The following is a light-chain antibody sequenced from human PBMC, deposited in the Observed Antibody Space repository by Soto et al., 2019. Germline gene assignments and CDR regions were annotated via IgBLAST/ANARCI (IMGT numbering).Light chain of an antibody. CDR1: QSISSY. J-gene: IGKJ1*01. Sequence: IQMAQSPSSLSASVGDRVTITCRASQSISSYLNWYQQKPGKVPKLLIYAASSLQAGVPSRFSGSGSGTDFTLTISNLQPEDFATYYCQQTYGSLWTFGQGTKVEI. CDR2: AAS. V-gene: IGKV1-39*01. CDR3: QQTYGSLWT.